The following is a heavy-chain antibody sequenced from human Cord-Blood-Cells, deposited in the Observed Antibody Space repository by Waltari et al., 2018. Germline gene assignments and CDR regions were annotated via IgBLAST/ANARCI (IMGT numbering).Heavy chain of an antibody. V-gene: IGHV3-73*01. D-gene: IGHD2-8*01. CDR2: IRSKANSYAT. J-gene: IGHJ4*02. Sequence: EVQLVESGGVLVQPGGSLTHSREASGFTFRGPAMLWCRQASGKGLELVGRIRSKANSYATAYAASVKGRFTISRDDSKNTAYLQMNSLKTEDTAVYYCTRGNDYGDYWGQGTLVTVSS. CDR1: GFTFRGPA. CDR3: TRGNDYGDY.